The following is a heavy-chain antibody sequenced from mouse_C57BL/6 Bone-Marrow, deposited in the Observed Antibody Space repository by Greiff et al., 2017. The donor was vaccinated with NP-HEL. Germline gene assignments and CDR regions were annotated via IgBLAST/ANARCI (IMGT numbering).Heavy chain of an antibody. D-gene: IGHD1-1*01. CDR3: ARHAITTVVATGYFDV. Sequence: EVKVVESGGGLVQPGGFLKLSCAASGFTFSDYGMAWVRQAPRKGPEWVAFISNLAYSIYYADTVTGRFTISRENAKNTLYLEMSSLRSEDTAMYYCARHAITTVVATGYFDVWGTGTTVTVSS. J-gene: IGHJ1*03. CDR1: GFTFSDYG. CDR2: ISNLAYSI. V-gene: IGHV5-15*01.